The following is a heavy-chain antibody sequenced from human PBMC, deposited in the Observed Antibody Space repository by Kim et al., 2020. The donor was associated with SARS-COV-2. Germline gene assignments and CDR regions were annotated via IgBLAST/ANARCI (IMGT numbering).Heavy chain of an antibody. CDR3: AKDLAPSTGGYFDD. V-gene: IGHV3-23*01. J-gene: IGHJ4*02. D-gene: IGHD3-16*01. Sequence: SVEGRLHISRDNSKNTLYLQMNSLRAEETAVYYCAKDLAPSTGGYFDDWGQGTLVTVSS.